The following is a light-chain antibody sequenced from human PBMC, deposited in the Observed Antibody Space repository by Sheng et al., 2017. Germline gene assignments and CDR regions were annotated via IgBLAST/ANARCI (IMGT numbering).Light chain of an antibody. J-gene: IGKJ2*01. CDR1: QGINNY. CDR3: QQYDTLPYT. Sequence: DILMTQSPSSLSASVGDRVTITCQASQGINNYLNWYQHRPGNAPKVLIYDVSNLETGVPSRFNGSRSGTNFSLTISSLQPEDFGTYYCQQYDTLPYTFGQGTKVEI. CDR2: DVS. V-gene: IGKV1-33*01.